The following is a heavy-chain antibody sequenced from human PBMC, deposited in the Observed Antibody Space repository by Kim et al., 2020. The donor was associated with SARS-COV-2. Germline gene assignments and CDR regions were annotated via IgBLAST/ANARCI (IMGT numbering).Heavy chain of an antibody. D-gene: IGHD3-3*01. CDR1: GFTFSSYG. CDR3: ARGGGFLEWLPDY. V-gene: IGHV3-30*03. Sequence: GGSLRLSCAASGFTFSSYGMHWVRQAPGKGLEWVAVISYDGSNKYYADSVKGRFTISRDNSKNTLYLQMNSLRAEDTAVYYCARGGGFLEWLPDYWGQGTLVTVSS. CDR2: ISYDGSNK. J-gene: IGHJ4*02.